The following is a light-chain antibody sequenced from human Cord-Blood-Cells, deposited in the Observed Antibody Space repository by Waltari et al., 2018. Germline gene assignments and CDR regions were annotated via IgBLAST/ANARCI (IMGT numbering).Light chain of an antibody. CDR2: DVS. J-gene: IGLJ3*02. CDR1: SSDVGSYNL. V-gene: IGLV2-23*02. CDR3: CSYAGSSTWV. Sequence: QSALNQPASVSGSPGQSTTISCTGTSSDVGSYNLLSWYQHHPGKAPKHMIYDVSKRPSGFSNRFSGSKSGNTASLTISGLQAEDEADYYCCSYAGSSTWVFGGGTKLTVL.